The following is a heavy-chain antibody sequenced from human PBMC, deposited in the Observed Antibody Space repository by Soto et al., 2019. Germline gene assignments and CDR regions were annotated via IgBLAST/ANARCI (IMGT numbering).Heavy chain of an antibody. Sequence: PSETLSLTCTFSGGSISNYYWSWIRQPPGKGLEWIGYIFYSGSTNYNPSLKSRVTISVDTSKNQFSLKLTSVTAADTAVYYCARTTGDSRGYYYVFDYSGRGTLVPVSS. J-gene: IGHJ4*02. CDR3: ARTTGDSRGYYYVFDY. D-gene: IGHD3-22*01. CDR1: GGSISNYY. V-gene: IGHV4-59*01. CDR2: IFYSGST.